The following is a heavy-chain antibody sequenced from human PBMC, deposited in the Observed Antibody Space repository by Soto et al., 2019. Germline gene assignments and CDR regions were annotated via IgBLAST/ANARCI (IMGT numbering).Heavy chain of an antibody. D-gene: IGHD2-8*01. V-gene: IGHV1-2*04. CDR1: GYSFTDYH. Sequence: ASVKVSCKASGYSFTDYHIHWVRQAPGQGLEWLGRINPKSGGTSTAQKFQGWVTMTTDTSISTASMELTRLTSDNTAIYYCARGDSTDCSNGVCSFFYNHDMDVWGQGTTVTVSS. J-gene: IGHJ6*02. CDR3: ARGDSTDCSNGVCSFFYNHDMDV. CDR2: INPKSGGT.